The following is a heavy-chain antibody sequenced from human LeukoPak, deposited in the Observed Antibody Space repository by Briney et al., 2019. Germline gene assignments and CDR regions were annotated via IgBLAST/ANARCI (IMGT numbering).Heavy chain of an antibody. V-gene: IGHV4-39*07. CDR1: GGSISSSSYY. J-gene: IGHJ3*02. CDR3: ARDTYYYDSSGQKGAFDI. Sequence: PSETLSLTCTVSGGSISSSSYYWGWIRQPPGKGLEWIGNIYYSGSTYYNPSLKSRVTISLDTSKNQFSLKLSSVTAADTAVYYCARDTYYYDSSGQKGAFDIWGQGTMVTVSS. CDR2: IYYSGST. D-gene: IGHD3-22*01.